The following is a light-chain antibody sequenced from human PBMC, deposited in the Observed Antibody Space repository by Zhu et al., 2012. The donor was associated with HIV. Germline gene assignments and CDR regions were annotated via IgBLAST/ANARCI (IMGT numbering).Light chain of an antibody. CDR2: GAS. CDR3: QQYGTLVT. J-gene: IGKJ2*01. CDR1: QSVRSNY. Sequence: EIVLTQSPGSLSLSPGERATLSCRASQSVRSNYLAWYQQKPGQAPRLLIYGASSRATGIPDRFSGSGSGTDFSLTISRLEPEDFAIYYCQQYGTLVTFGQGTKVEIK. V-gene: IGKV3-20*01.